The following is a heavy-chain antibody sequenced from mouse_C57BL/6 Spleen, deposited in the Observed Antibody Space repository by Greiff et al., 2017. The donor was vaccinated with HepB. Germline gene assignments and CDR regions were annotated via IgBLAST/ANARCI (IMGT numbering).Heavy chain of an antibody. CDR3: ARWDYYYGSSYENYYAMDY. J-gene: IGHJ4*01. CDR1: GYTFTDYN. CDR2: INPNNGGT. D-gene: IGHD1-1*01. V-gene: IGHV1-22*01. Sequence: VQLQQSGPELVKPGASVKMSCKASGYTFTDYNMHWVKQSHGKSLEWIGYINPNNGGTSYNQKFKGKATLTVNKSSSTAYMELRSLTSEDSAVYYCARWDYYYGSSYENYYAMDYWGQGTSVTVSS.